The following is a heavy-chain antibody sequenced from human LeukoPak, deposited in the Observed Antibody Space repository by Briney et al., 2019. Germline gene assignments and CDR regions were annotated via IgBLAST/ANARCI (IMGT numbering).Heavy chain of an antibody. CDR1: GFTFSNYA. V-gene: IGHV3-23*01. CDR3: AKGRSSGGSCVNY. CDR2: ISGSGDST. Sequence: GGSLRLSCAASGFTFSNYAMNWVRQAPGKGLEWVSVISGSGDSTYYADSVKGRFTISRDNSKNTLYLQMNSLRAEDTAVCYCAKGRSSGGSCVNYWGQGTLVTVSS. J-gene: IGHJ4*02. D-gene: IGHD2-15*01.